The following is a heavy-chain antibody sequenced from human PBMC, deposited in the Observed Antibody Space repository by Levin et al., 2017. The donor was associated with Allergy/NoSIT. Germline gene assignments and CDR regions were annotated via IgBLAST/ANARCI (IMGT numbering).Heavy chain of an antibody. D-gene: IGHD3-10*01. V-gene: IGHV3-53*01. Sequence: PGGSLRLSCAASGFSVSTNYMSWVRQAPGTGLEWVSIIYSGETPYYADSVKGRFTVSRDNSKNTLYLQMNSLRPEDTAVYYCARVGVAWFGDAADYWGRGTQVTVSS. J-gene: IGHJ4*02. CDR1: GFSVSTNY. CDR3: ARVGVAWFGDAADY. CDR2: IYSGETP.